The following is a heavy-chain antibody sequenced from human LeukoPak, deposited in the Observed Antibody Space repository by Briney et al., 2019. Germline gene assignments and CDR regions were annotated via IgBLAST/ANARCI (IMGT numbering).Heavy chain of an antibody. J-gene: IGHJ4*02. Sequence: SETLSLTCAVYGGSFSGYYWSWIRQPPGKGLEWIGEINHSGSTNYNPSLKSRVTISVDTSKNQFSLKLSSVTAADTAVYYCARRAVDEDRSDYSNYRGPPFDYWGQGTLVTVSS. D-gene: IGHD4-11*01. CDR3: ARRAVDEDRSDYSNYRGPPFDY. CDR2: INHSGST. CDR1: GGSFSGYY. V-gene: IGHV4-34*01.